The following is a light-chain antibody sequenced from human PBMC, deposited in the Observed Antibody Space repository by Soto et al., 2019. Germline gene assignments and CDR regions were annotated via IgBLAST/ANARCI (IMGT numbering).Light chain of an antibody. CDR2: AAS. Sequence: EIVMTQSPATLSVSPGERATLSCRASQSVRSDLAWYQQKPGQAPRLLIHAASTGATGIPARFRGSGSGTDFTLTISSLEPEDSAVYFCHQYADSPQTFGQGTKVDI. V-gene: IGKV3D-15*01. J-gene: IGKJ2*01. CDR1: QSVRSD. CDR3: HQYADSPQT.